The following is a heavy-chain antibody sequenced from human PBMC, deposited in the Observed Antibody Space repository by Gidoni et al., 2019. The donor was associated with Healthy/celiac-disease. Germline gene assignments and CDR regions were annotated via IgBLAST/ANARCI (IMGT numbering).Heavy chain of an antibody. V-gene: IGHV4-39*01. Sequence: QLQLQESGPGLVKPSETLSLTCTVSGGSISSSSYYWGWIRQPPGKGLEWIGSIYYSWSTYYNPSLKRRVTISVDTSKNQFSLKLSSVTAADTAVYYCARQASIVATIGWFDPWGQGTLVTVSS. D-gene: IGHD5-12*01. J-gene: IGHJ5*02. CDR2: IYYSWST. CDR1: GGSISSSSYY. CDR3: ARQASIVATIGWFDP.